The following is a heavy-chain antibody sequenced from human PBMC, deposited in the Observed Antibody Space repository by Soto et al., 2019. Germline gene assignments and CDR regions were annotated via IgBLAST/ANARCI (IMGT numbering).Heavy chain of an antibody. CDR1: GFIFSMYS. J-gene: IGHJ6*02. CDR2: IPQDGVDG. CDR3: ARDHLILPADDFFYGSDV. V-gene: IGHV3-7*03. Sequence: GGSLRLSCEVSGFIFSMYSMSWVRKSPGKGLEWVAKIPQDGVDGHYADAVKGRFTISRANGKNLLYLQMNNLRAEDTAVNSFARDHLILPADDFFYGSDVWGRGATVTVSS. D-gene: IGHD2-21*02.